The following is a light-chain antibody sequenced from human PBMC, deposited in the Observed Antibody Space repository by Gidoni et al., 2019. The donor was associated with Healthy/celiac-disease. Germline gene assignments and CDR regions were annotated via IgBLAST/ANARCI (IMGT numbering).Light chain of an antibody. Sequence: DIQMTQSPSSLSASVGDRVTITCQASQDINNYLNCYQQKPGKAPKLLSYDASNLETGVTSRFSGSGSGTEFTFSISSLQPEDTATYYCQQYDNLLMYSFXQXTKLEIK. V-gene: IGKV1-33*01. CDR2: DAS. CDR3: QQYDNLLMYS. J-gene: IGKJ2*03. CDR1: QDINNY.